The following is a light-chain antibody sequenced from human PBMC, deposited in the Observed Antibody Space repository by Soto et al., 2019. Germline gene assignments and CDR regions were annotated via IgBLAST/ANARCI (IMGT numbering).Light chain of an antibody. J-gene: IGLJ3*02. V-gene: IGLV1-40*01. CDR3: QSYDGSLSGVV. Sequence: QSVLTQPPSVSGAPGQRVSISCTGSSSNIGARYDVHWYQQLPGTAPKLLIYDNTHRPSGVPDRFSGSRSGTSASLAITGLQAEDEADYYCQSYDGSLSGVVFGGGTKLTV. CDR1: SSNIGARYD. CDR2: DNT.